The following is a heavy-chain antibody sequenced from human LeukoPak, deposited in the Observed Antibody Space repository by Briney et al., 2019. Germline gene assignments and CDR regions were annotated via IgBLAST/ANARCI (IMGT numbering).Heavy chain of an antibody. CDR1: GFTFSSYS. D-gene: IGHD2-21*02. CDR2: ISSSSSYI. V-gene: IGHV3-21*04. J-gene: IGHJ3*02. Sequence: GGSLRLSCAASGFTFSSYSMNWVRQAPGKGLEWVSSISSSSSYIYYADSVKGRFTISRDNSKNTLYLQMNSLRAEDTAVYYCAKVSYCGGDCYRDAFDIWGQGTMVTVSS. CDR3: AKVSYCGGDCYRDAFDI.